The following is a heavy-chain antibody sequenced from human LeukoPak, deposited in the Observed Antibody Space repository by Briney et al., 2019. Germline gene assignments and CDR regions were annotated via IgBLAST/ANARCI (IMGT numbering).Heavy chain of an antibody. CDR1: GFTFSSYA. Sequence: GGSLRLSCAASGFTFSSYAMSWVRQAPGKGLEWVSAISGSGGTTYFADSVRGRFTISRDNSKNTLYLQMNSLRAEDTAVYYCAKVSTYGDDYHDAFDIWGQGTMVTVSS. CDR2: ISGSGGTT. V-gene: IGHV3-23*01. CDR3: AKVSTYGDDYHDAFDI. D-gene: IGHD4-17*01. J-gene: IGHJ3*02.